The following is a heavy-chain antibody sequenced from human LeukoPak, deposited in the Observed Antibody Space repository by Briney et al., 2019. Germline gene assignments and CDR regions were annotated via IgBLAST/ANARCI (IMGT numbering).Heavy chain of an antibody. CDR2: IIPLFGIA. Sequence: SVKVSCESSGGTFSSYGISWVRQAPGQGLEWMGRIIPLFGIANYAQKFQGRVTITADKSTSTAYMELSSLRSEDTAVYYCARDERDTAMDPGTIDIWGQGTMVTVSS. CDR1: GGTFSSYG. J-gene: IGHJ3*02. V-gene: IGHV1-69*04. CDR3: ARDERDTAMDPGTIDI. D-gene: IGHD5-18*01.